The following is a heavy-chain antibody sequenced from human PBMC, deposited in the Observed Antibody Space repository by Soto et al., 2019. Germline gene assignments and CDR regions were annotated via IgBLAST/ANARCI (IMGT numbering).Heavy chain of an antibody. D-gene: IGHD4-17*01. CDR3: ASRDYGAFDI. Sequence: QVQLVESGGGVVQPGRSLRLSCAASGFTFSSYAMHWVRQAPGKGLEWVEVISYDGSNKYYADSVKGRFTISRDNSKNTLYLQMNSLRAEDTAVYYCASRDYGAFDIWGQGTMVTVSS. CDR2: ISYDGSNK. CDR1: GFTFSSYA. V-gene: IGHV3-30-3*01. J-gene: IGHJ3*02.